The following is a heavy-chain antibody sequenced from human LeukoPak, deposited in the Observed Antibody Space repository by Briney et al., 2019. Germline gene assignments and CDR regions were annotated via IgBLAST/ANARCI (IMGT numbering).Heavy chain of an antibody. Sequence: SETLPLTCAVYGGSFSGYYWSWIRQPPGKGLEWIGEINHSGSTNYNPSLKSRVTISVDTSKNQFSLKLSSVTAADTAVYYCAKKVVPSARPQDWFDPWGQGTLVTVSS. CDR2: INHSGST. V-gene: IGHV4-34*01. CDR3: AKKVVPSARPQDWFDP. CDR1: GGSFSGYY. D-gene: IGHD2-2*01. J-gene: IGHJ5*02.